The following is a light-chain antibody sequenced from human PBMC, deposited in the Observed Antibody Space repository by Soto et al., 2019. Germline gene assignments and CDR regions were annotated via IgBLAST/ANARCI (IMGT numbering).Light chain of an antibody. J-gene: IGKJ1*01. CDR3: QQFYKGWT. CDR1: HDINTF. CDR2: GVS. Sequence: DIQMTQSPSSLSASVGDRVTITCQASHDINTFLHWYQQQRGKAPKLLIYGVSTLESGVPSRFSGFGSGTEFTLSISSLQPGDFGTYYCQQFYKGWTFGQGTRV. V-gene: IGKV1-33*01.